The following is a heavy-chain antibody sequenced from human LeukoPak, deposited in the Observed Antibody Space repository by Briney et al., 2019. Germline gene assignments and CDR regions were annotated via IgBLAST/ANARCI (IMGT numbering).Heavy chain of an antibody. CDR3: TRDPNALDF. Sequence: PGGSLRLSCAASGFSFSAYRMNWVRQAPGKGLEWVSYITRSSSPIYYADSVRGRFTISRDNAKNSPYLQMNSLRAEDTAVYYCTRDPNALDFWGQGTLVTVSS. J-gene: IGHJ4*02. V-gene: IGHV3-48*01. CDR1: GFSFSAYR. CDR2: ITRSSSPI.